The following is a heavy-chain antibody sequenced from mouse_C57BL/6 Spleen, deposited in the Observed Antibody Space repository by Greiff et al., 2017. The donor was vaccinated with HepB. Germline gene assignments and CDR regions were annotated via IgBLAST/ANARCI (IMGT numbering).Heavy chain of an antibody. J-gene: IGHJ1*03. CDR1: GYTFTDHT. V-gene: IGHV1-78*01. CDR2: IYPRDGST. CDR3: ARGYGSSHWYFDV. Sequence: VKLQESDAELVKPGASVKISCKVSGYTFTDHTIHWMKQRPEQGLEWIGYIYPRDGSTKYNEKFKGKATLTADKSSSTAYMQLNSLTSEDSAVYFCARGYGSSHWYFDVWGTGTTVTVSS. D-gene: IGHD1-1*01.